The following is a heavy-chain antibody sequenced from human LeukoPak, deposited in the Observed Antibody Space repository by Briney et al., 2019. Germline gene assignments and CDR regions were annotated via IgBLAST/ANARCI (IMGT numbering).Heavy chain of an antibody. CDR3: VPGWYYYDSSGPTGGY. V-gene: IGHV3-30-3*01. D-gene: IGHD3-22*01. CDR1: GFTFSSYA. Sequence: GGSLRLSCAASGFTFSSYAMHWVRQAPGKGLEWVAVISYDGSNKYYADSVKGRFTISRDNSKNTLYLQMNSLRAEDTAVYYCVPGWYYYDSSGPTGGYWGQGTLVTVPS. CDR2: ISYDGSNK. J-gene: IGHJ4*02.